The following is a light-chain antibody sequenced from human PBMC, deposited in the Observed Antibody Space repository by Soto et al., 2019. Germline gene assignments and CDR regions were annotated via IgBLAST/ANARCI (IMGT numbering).Light chain of an antibody. CDR2: GSS. V-gene: IGKV3-20*01. CDR1: QSVSSIY. J-gene: IGKJ2*01. CDR3: QQYGSSLTT. Sequence: EIVLTQSPGTLSLSPGERATLSCRASQSVSSIYLAWYQQKPGQAPRLLIHGSSSRATGIPDRFSGSGSGTDFTLTISRLEPEDFAVYYCQQYGSSLTTFGQGTKLEI.